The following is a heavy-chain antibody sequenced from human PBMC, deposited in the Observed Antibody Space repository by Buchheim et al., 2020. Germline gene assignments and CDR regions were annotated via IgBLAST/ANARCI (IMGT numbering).Heavy chain of an antibody. CDR1: GFTFNTYA. J-gene: IGHJ4*02. CDR2: VWHGGDVK. D-gene: IGHD4/OR15-4a*01. Sequence: LVESGGGVVQPGRSLTLSCAASGFTFNTYALHWVRQAPGKGLEWVAVVWHGGDVKDYAGFVEGRFTVSRDNSKNTLDLQMNSLRVEDTAVYYCARDRGADAPIDYWGQG. V-gene: IGHV3-33*08. CDR3: ARDRGADAPIDY.